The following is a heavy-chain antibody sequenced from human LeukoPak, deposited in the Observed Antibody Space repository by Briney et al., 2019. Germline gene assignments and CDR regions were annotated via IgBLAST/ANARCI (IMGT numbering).Heavy chain of an antibody. V-gene: IGHV4-59*01. CDR2: LYYSGST. CDR3: ARGSLDYSNYVYYYYMDV. D-gene: IGHD4-11*01. J-gene: IGHJ6*03. CDR1: GGSINTYY. Sequence: SETLSLTCTLSGGSINTYYWSWIRQPPGKGLEWIGYLYYSGSTNYNPSLKSRVTISVDTSKNQFSLKLGSVTAADTAMYYCARGSLDYSNYVYYYYMDVWGKGTTVTVSS.